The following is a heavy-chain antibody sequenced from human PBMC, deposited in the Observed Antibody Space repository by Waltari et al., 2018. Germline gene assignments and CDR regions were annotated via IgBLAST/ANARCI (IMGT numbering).Heavy chain of an antibody. CDR3: ARDRGRGLYLDS. CDR1: GASVSPNYW. J-gene: IGHJ4*02. V-gene: IGHV4-4*02. CDR2: IHGTGKT. Sequence: QLQLQQSGPGLVKPSESLFLSCAVSGASVSPNYWWSWVRQPPGKGLEWIGQIHGTGKTNYNPSLESRVTGSMDTSNNQFSLRVTSPTAADTAVYFCARDRGRGLYLDSWGQGTLVTVS. D-gene: IGHD1-26*01.